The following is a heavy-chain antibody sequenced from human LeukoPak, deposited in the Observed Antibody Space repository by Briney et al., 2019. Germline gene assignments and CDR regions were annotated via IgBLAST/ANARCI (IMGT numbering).Heavy chain of an antibody. Sequence: GASVKVSCKASGCTFTSYAMHWVRQAPGQRLKWMGWINAGNGNTKYSQKFQGRVTITRDTSASTAYMELSSLRSEDTAVYYCARMGGYSYGPRVEYFQHWGQGTLVTVSS. CDR2: INAGNGNT. V-gene: IGHV1-3*01. D-gene: IGHD5-18*01. CDR3: ARMGGYSYGPRVEYFQH. J-gene: IGHJ1*01. CDR1: GCTFTSYA.